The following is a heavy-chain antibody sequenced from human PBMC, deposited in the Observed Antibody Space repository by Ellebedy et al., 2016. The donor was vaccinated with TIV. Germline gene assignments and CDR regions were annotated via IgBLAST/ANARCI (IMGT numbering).Heavy chain of an antibody. D-gene: IGHD2-15*01. CDR3: ASELCSGGRCYFALDY. V-gene: IGHV3-30-3*01. J-gene: IGHJ4*02. CDR2: ISDDGTIK. CDR1: GFTFSSHD. Sequence: GESLKISCAASGFTFSSHDMHWVRQAPGKGLEWVAVISDDGTIKYYAASVKGRFTISRDNAKNSLYLQMNSLRAEDTAVYYCASELCSGGRCYFALDYWGQGTLVTVSS.